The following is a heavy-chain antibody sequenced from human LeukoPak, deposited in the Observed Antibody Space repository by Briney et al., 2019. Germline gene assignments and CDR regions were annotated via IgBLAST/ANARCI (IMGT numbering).Heavy chain of an antibody. J-gene: IGHJ4*02. CDR1: GFTFGDYA. Sequence: GGSLRLSCTTSGFTFGDYAMSWVRQAPGKGLEWVSFIRRKAHGGTTEYAASVKGRFSSSRDDSKSIAYLLMNSLKTEDTAVYFCTRVTYYYDNSGYFHFDSWGQGSLVTVSS. V-gene: IGHV3-49*04. D-gene: IGHD3-22*01. CDR3: TRVTYYYDNSGYFHFDS. CDR2: IRRKAHGGTT.